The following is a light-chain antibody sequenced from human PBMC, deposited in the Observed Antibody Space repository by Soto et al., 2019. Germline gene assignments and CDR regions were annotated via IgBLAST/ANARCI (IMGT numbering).Light chain of an antibody. CDR1: QSASSDS. CDR3: QQYNNWPPLT. V-gene: IGKV3-20*01. CDR2: DAS. Sequence: EIVLTQSPGTLSLSPGERAILSCRASQSASSDSLAWYRQKPGQAPRLLVYDASSRATGIPDRFSGSGSGTDFTLTISRLEPEDFAVYYCQQYNNWPPLTFGGGTKVEIK. J-gene: IGKJ4*01.